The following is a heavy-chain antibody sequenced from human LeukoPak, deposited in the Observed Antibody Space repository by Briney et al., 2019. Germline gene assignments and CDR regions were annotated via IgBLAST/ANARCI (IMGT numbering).Heavy chain of an antibody. CDR3: ARGGRRDNVFDY. Sequence: SETLSLTCSVFGGSISSYYWSWIRQPPGKGLEWIGYIYYSGSTNYNPSLKSRVTISVDTSKNQFSLKLSSVTAADTAVYYCARGGRRDNVFDYWGQGTLVTVSS. V-gene: IGHV4-59*01. J-gene: IGHJ4*02. D-gene: IGHD1-1*01. CDR2: IYYSGST. CDR1: GGSISSYY.